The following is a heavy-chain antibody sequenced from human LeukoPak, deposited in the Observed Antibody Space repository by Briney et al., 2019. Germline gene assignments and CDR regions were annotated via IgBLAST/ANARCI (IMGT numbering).Heavy chain of an antibody. Sequence: GASVKVSCKASGGTFSSYAISWVRQAPGQGLEWMGGIIPIFGTANYAQKFQGRVTITADESTSTAYMELSSLRSEDTAVYYCARSGYSSSQNWFDPWGQATLVTVSS. V-gene: IGHV1-69*13. CDR2: IIPIFGTA. J-gene: IGHJ5*02. CDR1: GGTFSSYA. CDR3: ARSGYSSSQNWFDP. D-gene: IGHD6-13*01.